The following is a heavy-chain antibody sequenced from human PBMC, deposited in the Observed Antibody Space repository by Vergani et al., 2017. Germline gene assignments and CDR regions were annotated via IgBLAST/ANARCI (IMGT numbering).Heavy chain of an antibody. CDR3: AHETITYYYYYGMDV. Sequence: QITLKESGPTLVKPTQTLTLTCTFSGFSLSTSGVGVGWIRQPPGKALEWLAPIYWNDDKRYSQSLKSRLTITKDTSKNQVVLTMTNMDPVDTATYYCAHETITYYYYYGMDVWGQGTTVTVSS. CDR2: IYWNDDK. V-gene: IGHV2-5*01. D-gene: IGHD3-3*01. J-gene: IGHJ6*02. CDR1: GFSLSTSGVG.